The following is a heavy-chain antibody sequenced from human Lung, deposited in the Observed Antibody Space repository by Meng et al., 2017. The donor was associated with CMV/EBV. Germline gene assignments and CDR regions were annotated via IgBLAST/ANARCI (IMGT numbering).Heavy chain of an antibody. D-gene: IGHD3-3*01. Sequence: NTFAMTWVRQAPGTRLEWVSAISGSGATTYYADSVKGRFTISRDNSKSTLYLQMNSLRAEDTAVYYCAKYIHYDFWSGYLGDNWLDPWGQGTLVTVSS. CDR2: ISGSGATT. CDR3: AKYIHYDFWSGYLGDNWLDP. CDR1: NTFA. J-gene: IGHJ5*02. V-gene: IGHV3-23*01.